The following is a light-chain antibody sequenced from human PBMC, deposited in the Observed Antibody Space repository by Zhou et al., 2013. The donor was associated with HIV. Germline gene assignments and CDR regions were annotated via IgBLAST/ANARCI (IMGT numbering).Light chain of an antibody. J-gene: IGKJ1*01. V-gene: IGKV3-20*01. CDR1: QSVDRNN. CDR2: GAS. Sequence: EIVLTQSPGTLSLSPGERVTLSCRASQSVDRNNLAWYQQKPGQAPRLVIYGASSRATGIPDRFSGSGSGTDFTLTISRLEPEDFAVYYCQQYSSSPTWTFGQGTKVEIK. CDR3: QQYSSSPTWT.